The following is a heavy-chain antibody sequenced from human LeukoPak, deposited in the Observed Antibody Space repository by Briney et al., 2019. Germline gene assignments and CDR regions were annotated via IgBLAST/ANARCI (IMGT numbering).Heavy chain of an antibody. CDR2: IHSGGST. Sequence: GGSLRLSCAASGFTVSSNYMSWVRQAPGKGLEWVSVIHSGGSTYYADSVKGRFTISRDNSKNTLYLQMNSLRAEDTAVYYCAKNPPAYYYDSSGYQDYWGQGTLVTVSS. CDR3: AKNPPAYYYDSSGYQDY. J-gene: IGHJ4*02. CDR1: GFTVSSNY. D-gene: IGHD3-22*01. V-gene: IGHV3-53*05.